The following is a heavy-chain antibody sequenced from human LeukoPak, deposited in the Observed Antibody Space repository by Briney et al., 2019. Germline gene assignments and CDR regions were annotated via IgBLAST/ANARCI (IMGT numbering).Heavy chain of an antibody. CDR2: ISYDGSNK. V-gene: IGHV3-30*18. J-gene: IGHJ4*02. D-gene: IGHD3-22*01. Sequence: PGRSLRLSCAASGFTFSSYGMHWVRQAPGKGLEWVAVISYDGSNKYYADSVKGRFTISRDNSKNTLYLQMKSLRAEDTAVYYCAKDPLAGYYDSSGYYDYWGQGTLVTVSS. CDR3: AKDPLAGYYDSSGYYDY. CDR1: GFTFSSYG.